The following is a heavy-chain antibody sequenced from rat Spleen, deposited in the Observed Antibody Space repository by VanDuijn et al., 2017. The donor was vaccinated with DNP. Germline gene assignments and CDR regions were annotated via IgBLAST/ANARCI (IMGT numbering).Heavy chain of an antibody. CDR3: TTGGDY. CDR2: ISYDGSST. J-gene: IGHJ2*01. V-gene: IGHV5-31*01. Sequence: EVQLVESGGGLVQPGESLILSCVASGFTVNNDWMTWIRQAPGKGLEWIASISYDGSSTYYRDSVKGRFTISRDNAKSTLYLQMDSLRSEDTATYYCTTGGDYWGRGVMVTVSS. CDR1: GFTVNNDW.